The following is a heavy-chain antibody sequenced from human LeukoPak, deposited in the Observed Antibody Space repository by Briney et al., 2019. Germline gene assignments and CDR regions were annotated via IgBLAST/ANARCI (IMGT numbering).Heavy chain of an antibody. CDR2: IYTSGST. D-gene: IGHD3-10*01. CDR1: GGSISSSSYY. V-gene: IGHV4-61*02. CDR3: ARRGLGGSARDDFDY. Sequence: PSETLSLTCTVSGGSISSSSYYWGWIRQPPGKGLEWIGRIYTSGSTNYNPSLKSRVTISVDTSKNQFSLKLSSVTAADTAVYYCARRGLGGSARDDFDYWGQGTLVTVSS. J-gene: IGHJ4*02.